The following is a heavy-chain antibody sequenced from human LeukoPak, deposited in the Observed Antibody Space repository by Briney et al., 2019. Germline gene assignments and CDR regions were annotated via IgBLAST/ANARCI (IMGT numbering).Heavy chain of an antibody. CDR2: IRYDGSNK. D-gene: IGHD2-2*01. V-gene: IGHV3-30*02. Sequence: PGGSLRLSCAASGFTFSSYGMHWVRQAPGKGLEWVAFIRYDGSNKYYADSVKGRFTISRDNSKNTLYLQMNSLRAEDTAVYYCAKENGSSTSCYHDYWGQGTLVTVSS. J-gene: IGHJ4*02. CDR3: AKENGSSTSCYHDY. CDR1: GFTFSSYG.